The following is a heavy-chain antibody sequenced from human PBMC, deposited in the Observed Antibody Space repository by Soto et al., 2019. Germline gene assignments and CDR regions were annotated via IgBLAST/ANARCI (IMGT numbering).Heavy chain of an antibody. J-gene: IGHJ4*02. D-gene: IGHD3-22*01. CDR2: ISAYNGNT. V-gene: IGHV1-18*04. CDR3: AREGYYDSSGYQDEYYFDY. Sequence: PSVKVSCTASGYTFTSYGISWVRQAPGQGLEWMGWISAYNGNTNYAQKLQGRVTMTTDTSASTAYMELRSLRSDDTAVYYCAREGYYDSSGYQDEYYFDYWGQGTLVTVSS. CDR1: GYTFTSYG.